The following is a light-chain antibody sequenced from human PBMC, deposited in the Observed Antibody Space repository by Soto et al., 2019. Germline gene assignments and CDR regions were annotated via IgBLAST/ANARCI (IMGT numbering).Light chain of an antibody. CDR3: MHALQTPPLYT. V-gene: IGKV2-28*01. J-gene: IGKJ2*01. CDR2: LGS. Sequence: DIVMTQSPLSLPVTPGEPASISCRSSQSLLHSNVYNYLDWYLQKPGQSPQLLIYLGSNRASGVPDRFSGSGSGTDFTLKISRVEAEDVGVYYCMHALQTPPLYTFGQGTKLEIK. CDR1: QSLLHSNVYNY.